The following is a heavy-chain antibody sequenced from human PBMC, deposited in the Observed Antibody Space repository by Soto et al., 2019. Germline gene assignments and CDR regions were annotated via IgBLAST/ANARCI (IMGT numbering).Heavy chain of an antibody. Sequence: QVQLVQSGAEVKKPGSSVKVSCKASGGTFSSYAISWVRQAPGQGLEWMGGIIPIFGTANYAQKFQGRVTITADESTSTAYMELSSLRSEDTAVYYCARGHSGYDCLTYYFDYWGQGTLVTVSS. J-gene: IGHJ4*02. V-gene: IGHV1-69*01. CDR1: GGTFSSYA. CDR3: ARGHSGYDCLTYYFDY. D-gene: IGHD5-12*01. CDR2: IIPIFGTA.